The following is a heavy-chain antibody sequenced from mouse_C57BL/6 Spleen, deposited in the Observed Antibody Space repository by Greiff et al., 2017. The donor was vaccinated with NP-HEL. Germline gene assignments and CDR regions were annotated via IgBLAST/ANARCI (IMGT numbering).Heavy chain of an antibody. CDR2: IDPETGGT. V-gene: IGHV1-15*01. CDR3: TREGYWFAY. Sequence: QVQLKESGAELVRPGASVTLSCKASGYTFTDYEMHWVKQTPVHGLEWIGAIDPETGGTAYNQKVKGKAILTADKSSSTAYMELRSLTSEDSAVYYCTREGYWFAYWGQGTLVTVSA. J-gene: IGHJ3*01. CDR1: GYTFTDYE. D-gene: IGHD2-2*01.